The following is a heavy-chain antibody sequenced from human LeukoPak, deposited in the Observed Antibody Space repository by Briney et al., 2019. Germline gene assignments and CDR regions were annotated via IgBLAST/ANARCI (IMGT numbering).Heavy chain of an antibody. D-gene: IGHD6-19*01. J-gene: IGHJ4*02. CDR1: GFTFSSYG. Sequence: PGGSLRLSCAASGFTFSSYGMYWVRQAPGKGLEWVAVIWYDGSNKYYADSVKGRFTISRDNSKNTLYLQMNRLRAEDTAVYYCARAPSIAVAGTPDYWGQGTLVTVSS. V-gene: IGHV3-33*01. CDR2: IWYDGSNK. CDR3: ARAPSIAVAGTPDY.